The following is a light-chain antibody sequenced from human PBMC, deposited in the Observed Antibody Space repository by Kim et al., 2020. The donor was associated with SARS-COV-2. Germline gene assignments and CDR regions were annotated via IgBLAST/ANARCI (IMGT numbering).Light chain of an antibody. Sequence: SPGERATLSCRASQSVISDYLAWYQQKPGQAPRLLIYGASTRATGIPARFSGSGSGTEFTLTISSLQSEDFAVYYCQQYNNWPLYSFGQGTKLEIK. CDR2: GAS. CDR1: QSVISDY. CDR3: QQYNNWPLYS. V-gene: IGKV3-15*01. J-gene: IGKJ2*03.